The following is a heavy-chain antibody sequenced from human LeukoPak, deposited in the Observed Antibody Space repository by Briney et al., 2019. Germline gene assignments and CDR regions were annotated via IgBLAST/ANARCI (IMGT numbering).Heavy chain of an antibody. D-gene: IGHD3-22*01. V-gene: IGHV3-33*01. CDR3: ARGLTMITY. J-gene: IGHJ4*02. CDR1: GFTFSSYG. CDR2: IWYDGSNK. Sequence: PGGSLRLSCAASGFTFSSYGMHWVRRAPGKGLEWVAVIWYDGSNKYYADSVKGRFTISRDNSKNTQYLQMNSLRAEDTAVYYCARGLTMITYWGQGTLVTVSS.